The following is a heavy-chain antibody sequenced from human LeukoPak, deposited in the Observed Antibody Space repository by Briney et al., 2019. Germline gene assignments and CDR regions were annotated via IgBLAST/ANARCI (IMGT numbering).Heavy chain of an antibody. CDR1: GGSFSGYY. V-gene: IGHV4-34*01. D-gene: IGHD6-6*01. CDR3: ARGFFIAARGGFDY. J-gene: IGHJ4*02. Sequence: KPSETLSLTCAVYGGSFSGYYWSWIRQPPGKGLEWIGEINHSGSTNYNPSLKSRVTISVDTSKNQFSLKLSSVTAADTAVYYCARGFFIAARGGFDYWGQGTLVTVSS. CDR2: INHSGST.